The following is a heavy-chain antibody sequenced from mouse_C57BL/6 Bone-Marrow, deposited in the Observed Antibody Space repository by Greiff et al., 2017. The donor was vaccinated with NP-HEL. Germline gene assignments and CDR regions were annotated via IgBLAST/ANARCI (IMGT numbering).Heavy chain of an antibody. Sequence: QVQLQQSGAELARPGASVKMSCKASGYTFTSYTMHWVKQRPGQGLEWIGYINPSSGYNKYNQKFKDKATLTADKSSSTAYMQLSSLTSEDSAVYYCARWEGGNEGAWFAYWGQGTLVTVSA. CDR3: ARWEGGNEGAWFAY. J-gene: IGHJ3*01. V-gene: IGHV1-4*01. CDR2: INPSSGYN. CDR1: GYTFTSYT. D-gene: IGHD2-1*01.